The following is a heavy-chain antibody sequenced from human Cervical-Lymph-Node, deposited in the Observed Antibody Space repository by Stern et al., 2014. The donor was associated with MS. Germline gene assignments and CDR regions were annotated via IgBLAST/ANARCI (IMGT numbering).Heavy chain of an antibody. CDR1: GYTVTDYY. J-gene: IGHJ5*01. V-gene: IGHV1-2*02. CDR2: INPYRGGT. Sequence: VQLGESGADVKKPGASVKVSCKASGYTVTDYYIHWVRQAPGQGLEWMGWINPYRGGTKYAQKFQGRVTMTRDRSISTAYMELSRLTSDDTAVFYCARGGMTTEITGLVIKLTHAHRAQHLNSWG. CDR3: ARGGMTTEITGLVIKLTHAHRAQHLNS. D-gene: IGHD4-11*01.